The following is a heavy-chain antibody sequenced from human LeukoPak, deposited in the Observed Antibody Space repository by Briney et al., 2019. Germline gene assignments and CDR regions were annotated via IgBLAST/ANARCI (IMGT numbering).Heavy chain of an antibody. Sequence: PGRSLRLSCAASGFTFSSYAMPWVRQAPGKGLEWVAVISYDGSNKYYADSVKGRFTISRDNSKNTLYLQMNGLRAEDTAVYYCARDVLRYFDWLLPDYWGQGTLVTVSS. CDR1: GFTFSSYA. J-gene: IGHJ4*02. D-gene: IGHD3-9*01. CDR2: ISYDGSNK. V-gene: IGHV3-30-3*01. CDR3: ARDVLRYFDWLLPDY.